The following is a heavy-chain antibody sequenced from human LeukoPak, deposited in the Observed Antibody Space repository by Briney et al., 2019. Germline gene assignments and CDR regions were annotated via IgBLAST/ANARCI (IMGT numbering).Heavy chain of an antibody. CDR1: GGSISSGDYY. Sequence: SETLSLTCTVSGGSISSGDYYWSWIRQPPGKGLEWIGYIYYSGSTYYNPSLKSRVTISVDTSKNQFSLKLSSVTAADTAVYYCARYRRALDAFDIWGQGTMVTVSS. J-gene: IGHJ3*02. CDR2: IYYSGST. D-gene: IGHD3-10*01. CDR3: ARYRRALDAFDI. V-gene: IGHV4-30-4*08.